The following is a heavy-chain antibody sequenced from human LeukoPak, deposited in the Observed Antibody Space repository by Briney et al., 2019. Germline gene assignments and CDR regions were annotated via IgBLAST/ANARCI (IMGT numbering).Heavy chain of an antibody. CDR1: GYTFTSYG. D-gene: IGHD3-10*01. J-gene: IGHJ5*02. V-gene: IGHV1-18*01. CDR3: AREISITMVRGVMRWFDP. Sequence: ASVKVSCKASGYTFTSYGISWVRQAPGQGLEWMGWISAYNGNTNYAQKLQGRVTMTADTSTSTAYMELRSLRSDDTAVYYCAREISITMVRGVMRWFDPWGQGTLVTVSS. CDR2: ISAYNGNT.